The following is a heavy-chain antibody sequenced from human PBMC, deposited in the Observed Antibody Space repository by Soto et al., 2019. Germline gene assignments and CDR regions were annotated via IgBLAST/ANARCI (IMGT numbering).Heavy chain of an antibody. CDR1: GFTFSSYA. V-gene: IGHV3-23*01. J-gene: IGHJ5*02. CDR2: ISGSGGST. Sequence: EVQLLESGGGLVQPGGSLRLSCAASGFTFSSYAMSWVRQAPGKGLEWVSAISGSGGSTYYADSVKGRFTISRDNSKNTLYLQMTSLRAEDTAVDYCAKDAGYGDYPNWFDPWGQGTLVTVSS. CDR3: AKDAGYGDYPNWFDP. D-gene: IGHD4-17*01.